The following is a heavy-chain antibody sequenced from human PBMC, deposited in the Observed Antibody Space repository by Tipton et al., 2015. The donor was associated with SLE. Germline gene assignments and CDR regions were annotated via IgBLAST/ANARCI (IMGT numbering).Heavy chain of an antibody. CDR3: ARDRGGDAFDI. CDR2: IYSGGST. J-gene: IGHJ3*02. CDR1: GFTVSSNY. D-gene: IGHD3-10*01. V-gene: IGHV3-66*02. Sequence: SLRLSCAASGFTVSSNYMSWVRQAPGKGLEWVSVIYSGGSTYYADSVKGRFTISRDNSKNTLYLQMNSLRAEDTAVYYCARDRGGDAFDIWGQGTMVTVSS.